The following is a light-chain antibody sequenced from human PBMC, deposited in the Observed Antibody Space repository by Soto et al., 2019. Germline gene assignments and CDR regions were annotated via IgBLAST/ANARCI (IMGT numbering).Light chain of an antibody. Sequence: AIQMTQSPSSLSASVGDRVTITCRASLGIRSDLVWYQQKPGKTPKVLIYAASTLQGGVPSRFSGSGSGTDFTLTISSLQPEDFAIYYCQQDYDYPWTFGQGTKVEMK. CDR1: LGIRSD. J-gene: IGKJ1*01. CDR3: QQDYDYPWT. CDR2: AAS. V-gene: IGKV1-6*01.